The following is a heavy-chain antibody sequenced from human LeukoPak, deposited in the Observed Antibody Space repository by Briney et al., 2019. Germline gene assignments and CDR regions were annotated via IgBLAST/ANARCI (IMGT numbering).Heavy chain of an antibody. D-gene: IGHD1-26*01. V-gene: IGHV1-58*02. J-gene: IGHJ3*02. CDR3: AAPKRIVEAVGDAFDI. CDR1: GFTFTSSA. Sequence: ASVKVSCKASGFTFTSSAMQWMRQARGQRLEWIGWIVVGSGNTNYAQKFQERVTITRDMSTSTAYMELSSLRSEDTAVYYCAAPKRIVEAVGDAFDIWGQGTMVTVSS. CDR2: IVVGSGNT.